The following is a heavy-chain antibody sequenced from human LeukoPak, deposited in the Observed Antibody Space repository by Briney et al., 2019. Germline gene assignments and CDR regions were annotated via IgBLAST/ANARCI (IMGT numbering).Heavy chain of an antibody. CDR2: ISSSGGST. CDR3: AKDLQSVAGIAWSFDY. D-gene: IGHD6-19*01. CDR1: GFTFSSYA. V-gene: IGHV3-23*01. Sequence: PGGSLRLSCAASGFTFSSYAMSWVRQAPGKGLDWVSAISSSGGSTYYADSVKGRFTISRDNSKNTLYLQMNSLRAEDTAVYYCAKDLQSVAGIAWSFDYWGQGTLVTVSS. J-gene: IGHJ4*02.